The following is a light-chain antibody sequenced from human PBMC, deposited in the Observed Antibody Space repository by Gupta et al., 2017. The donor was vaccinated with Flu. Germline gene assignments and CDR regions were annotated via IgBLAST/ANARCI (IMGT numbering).Light chain of an antibody. CDR1: SSDGGSENR. J-gene: IGLJ1*01. CDR2: EVS. V-gene: IGLV2-18*01. CDR3: SGYTSSSTYV. Sequence: QPALPHPPSVSGSPGQSFTISSTGPSSDGGSENRVSWYQQPPGTAAKLMIYEVSNRPSGVPDGFSGCKSGNTASLTISGRQAEDEADYYCSGYTSSSTYVFGTGTKVTVL.